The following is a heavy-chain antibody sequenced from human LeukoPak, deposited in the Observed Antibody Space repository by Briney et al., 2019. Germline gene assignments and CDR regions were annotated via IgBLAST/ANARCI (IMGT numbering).Heavy chain of an antibody. CDR1: GFTFSSYA. J-gene: IGHJ5*02. CDR3: AKDRNPTFGGVIASNWFDP. Sequence: GGSLRLSCAASGFTFSSYAVSWVRQAPGKGLEWVSAISGSGGSTYYADSVKGRFTISRDNSKNTLHLQMNSLRAEDTAVYYCAKDRNPTFGGVIASNWFDPWGQGTLVTVSS. V-gene: IGHV3-23*01. CDR2: ISGSGGST. D-gene: IGHD3-16*01.